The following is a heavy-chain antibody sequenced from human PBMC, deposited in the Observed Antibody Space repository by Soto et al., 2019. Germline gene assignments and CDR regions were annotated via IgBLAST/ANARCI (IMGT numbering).Heavy chain of an antibody. V-gene: IGHV3-30*18. D-gene: IGHD3-10*01. CDR2: TSYDGRHT. Sequence: GGSLRLSCAASGFTFSEYGVHWVRQAPGKGLEWVAITSYDGRHTSYVDSVKGRFTISRDNSGNTAFLEMNRLRVEDTAVYYCAKTRNSVINYNYYDNMDVWGQGTTVTVSS. J-gene: IGHJ6*02. CDR3: AKTRNSVINYNYYDNMDV. CDR1: GFTFSEYG.